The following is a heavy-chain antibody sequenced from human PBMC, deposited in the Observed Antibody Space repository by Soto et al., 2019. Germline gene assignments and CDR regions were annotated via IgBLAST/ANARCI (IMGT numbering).Heavy chain of an antibody. D-gene: IGHD5-18*01. Sequence: GSLRLSCAGSGFIFSSFEMNWVRQAPGKGLEWVSYISSGGGDTMYYADSVKGRFTISRDNAGNSLYLQMNRLRVEDTAIYYCVRAHSGYRYGQDYYQYYTMDVWGQGTTVTVSS. CDR3: VRAHSGYRYGQDYYQYYTMDV. J-gene: IGHJ6*02. V-gene: IGHV3-48*03. CDR2: ISSGGGDTM. CDR1: GFIFSSFE.